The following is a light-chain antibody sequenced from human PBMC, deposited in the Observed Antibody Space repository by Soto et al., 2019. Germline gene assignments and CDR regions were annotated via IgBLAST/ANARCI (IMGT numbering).Light chain of an antibody. Sequence: QSALTQPASVSGSPGQSITISCTGTSSVVGGYNYVSWYQQHPGKAPKLMIYDVSNRPSGVSNRFSGSRSGNTASLIISGLQTEDEADYYCSSYTVSSTVIFGGGTKLTVL. V-gene: IGLV2-14*01. CDR1: SSVVGGYNY. CDR2: DVS. CDR3: SSYTVSSTVI. J-gene: IGLJ2*01.